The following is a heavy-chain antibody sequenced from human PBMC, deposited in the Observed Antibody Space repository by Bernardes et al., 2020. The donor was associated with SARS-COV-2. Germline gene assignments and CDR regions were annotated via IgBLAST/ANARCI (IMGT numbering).Heavy chain of an antibody. CDR1: GFTFSSYG. J-gene: IGHJ6*02. V-gene: IGHV3-30*02. Sequence: GGSLRLCCAASGFTFSSYGMHWVRQAPGKGLEWVSFIRYDGSNKYYADSVKGRFTISRDNSKNTLYLQMNSLRAEDTGVYYCGTQYPQVDDDYYYYGMDVWRQGTTVTVSS. CDR3: GTQYPQVDDDYYYYGMDV. CDR2: IRYDGSNK. D-gene: IGHD2-2*01.